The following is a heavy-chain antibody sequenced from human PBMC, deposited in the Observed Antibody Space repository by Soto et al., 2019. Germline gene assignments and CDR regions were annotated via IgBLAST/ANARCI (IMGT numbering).Heavy chain of an antibody. Sequence: PSETLSLTCTVSGGSISSGGYYWSWIRQHPGKGLEWIGEINHSGSTNYNPSLKSRVTISVDTSKNQFSLKLSSVTAADTAVYYCARGGLGRARSRPFDYWGQGTLVTVSS. V-gene: IGHV4-39*07. D-gene: IGHD3-10*01. CDR2: INHSGST. CDR1: GGSISSGGYY. J-gene: IGHJ4*02. CDR3: ARGGLGRARSRPFDY.